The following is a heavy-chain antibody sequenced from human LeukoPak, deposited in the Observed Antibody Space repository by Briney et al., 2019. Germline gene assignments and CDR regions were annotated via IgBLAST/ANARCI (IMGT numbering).Heavy chain of an antibody. V-gene: IGHV5-51*01. CDR3: ARRDYDILTGYNY. D-gene: IGHD3-9*01. J-gene: IGHJ4*02. Sequence: GESLKISCKGSGYSFTNYWIGWVRQMPGKGLEWMGIIYPGDSDTRYSPSFQGQVTIAADKSISTAYLQWSSLKASDTAMYYCARRDYDILTGYNYWGQGTLVTVSS. CDR2: IYPGDSDT. CDR1: GYSFTNYW.